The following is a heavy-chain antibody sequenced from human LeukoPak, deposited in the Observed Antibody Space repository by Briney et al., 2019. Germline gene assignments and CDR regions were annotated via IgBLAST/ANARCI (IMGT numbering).Heavy chain of an antibody. V-gene: IGHV3-30*03. CDR3: ARDRYSGSYPLDY. CDR2: ISYDRSNK. J-gene: IGHJ4*02. CDR1: GFTFSSYG. D-gene: IGHD1-26*01. Sequence: GGSLRLSCAGTGFTFSSYGMYWVRQAPGKGLEWVALISYDRSNKYYADFVKGRFTISRDNSKNMLYLQMNSLRAEDTAVYYCARDRYSGSYPLDYWGQGTLVTVSS.